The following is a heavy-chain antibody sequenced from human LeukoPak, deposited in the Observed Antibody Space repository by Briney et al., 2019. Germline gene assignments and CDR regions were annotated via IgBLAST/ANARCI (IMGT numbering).Heavy chain of an antibody. CDR1: GFTFSSYA. Sequence: GGSLRLSCAASGFTFSSYAMSWVRQAPGKGLEWVSAISTDGGGRHYGDSVNGRFTISRDNSKNTLYLQMDSLRADDTAVYYCVKGDRCSGWGSWGQGTLVTVSS. J-gene: IGHJ5*02. D-gene: IGHD6-19*01. CDR2: ISTDGGGR. V-gene: IGHV3-23*01. CDR3: VKGDRCSGWGS.